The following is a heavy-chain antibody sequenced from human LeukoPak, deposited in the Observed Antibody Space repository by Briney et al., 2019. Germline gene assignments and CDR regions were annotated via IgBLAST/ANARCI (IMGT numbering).Heavy chain of an antibody. CDR1: GYTFTSYA. Sequence: GASVKVSCKASGYTFTSYAMHWVRQAPGQRLEWMGWINAGNGNTKYSQKFQGRVTITRDTSASTAYMELSSLRSEDTAVYYCARGIVSGSSSWYAPLDAFDIWGQGTMVTVSS. D-gene: IGHD6-13*01. CDR2: INAGNGNT. V-gene: IGHV1-3*01. J-gene: IGHJ3*02. CDR3: ARGIVSGSSSWYAPLDAFDI.